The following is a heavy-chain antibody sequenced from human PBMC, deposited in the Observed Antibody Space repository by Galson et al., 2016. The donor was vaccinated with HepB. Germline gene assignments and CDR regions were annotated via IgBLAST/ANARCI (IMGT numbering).Heavy chain of an antibody. CDR2: ITDSSSII. V-gene: IGHV3-48*02. D-gene: IGHD4-17*01. J-gene: IGHJ3*02. Sequence: SLRLSCAASGFSFSSYSMNWVRQAPGKGLEWVSYITDSSSIIYYADSVKGRFTISRDNAKNSLYLQMNSLRDEDTAVYYCAREGNGDYDEAFDIWGKGTMVTVSS. CDR3: AREGNGDYDEAFDI. CDR1: GFSFSSYS.